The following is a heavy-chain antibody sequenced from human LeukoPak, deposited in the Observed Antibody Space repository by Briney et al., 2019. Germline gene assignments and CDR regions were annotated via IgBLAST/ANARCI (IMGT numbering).Heavy chain of an antibody. D-gene: IGHD6-19*01. CDR1: GGTFSSYA. J-gene: IGHJ4*02. CDR2: IIPILGIA. Sequence: ASVKVSCKASGGTFSSYAISWVRQAPGQGLEWMGRIIPILGIANYAQKFQGRVTITADKSTSTAYMELSSLRSEDTAVYYCARRGYSSGWAIDYWGQGTLVTVSS. CDR3: ARRGYSSGWAIDY. V-gene: IGHV1-69*04.